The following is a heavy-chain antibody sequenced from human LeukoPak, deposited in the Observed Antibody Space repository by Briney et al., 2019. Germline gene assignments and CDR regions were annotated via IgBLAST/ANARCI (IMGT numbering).Heavy chain of an antibody. Sequence: GESLKISCKGSGYSFTTYWIGWVRQMPGKGLEWMGIIYPGDSDTRYSPSFQGQVTISADKSISTAYLQWSSQKASDTAMYYCARHPNYYDSSGYYRGDYFDYWGQGTLVTVSS. CDR2: IYPGDSDT. CDR1: GYSFTTYW. V-gene: IGHV5-51*01. CDR3: ARHPNYYDSSGYYRGDYFDY. J-gene: IGHJ4*02. D-gene: IGHD3-22*01.